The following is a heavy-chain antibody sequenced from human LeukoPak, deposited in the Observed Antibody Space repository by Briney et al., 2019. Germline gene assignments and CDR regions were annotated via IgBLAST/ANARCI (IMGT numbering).Heavy chain of an antibody. CDR3: TTYVGATAY. CDR1: GFTFSNAR. D-gene: IGHD1-26*01. V-gene: IGHV3-15*01. Sequence: GWSLRLDCSASGFTFSNARMNWVRQAPGKGLEWVGRIKTKTDDGATDYSAPVKARFTISRDDSKTTLYLQMNGLKTEDTAIYYCTTYVGATAYWGQGTLVTVSS. CDR2: IKTKTDDGAT. J-gene: IGHJ4*02.